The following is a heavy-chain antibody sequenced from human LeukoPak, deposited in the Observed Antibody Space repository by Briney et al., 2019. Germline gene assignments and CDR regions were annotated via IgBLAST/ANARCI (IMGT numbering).Heavy chain of an antibody. D-gene: IGHD3-16*02. V-gene: IGHV5-51*01. CDR3: ARTITFGGVIVDYFDY. Sequence: GESLKISCKGSGYSFTSYWIGWVRQMPGKGLEWMGIIYPGDSDTRYSPSFQGQVTISADKSISTAYLQWSSLKASDTAMYYCARTITFGGVIVDYFDYWGQGTLVTVSS. CDR2: IYPGDSDT. CDR1: GYSFTSYW. J-gene: IGHJ4*02.